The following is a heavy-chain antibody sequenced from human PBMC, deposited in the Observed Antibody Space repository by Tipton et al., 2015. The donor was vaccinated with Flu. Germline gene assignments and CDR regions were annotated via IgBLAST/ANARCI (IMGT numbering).Heavy chain of an antibody. J-gene: IGHJ4*02. CDR3: ATSSQYNGYYSALAY. Sequence: VQLVQSGAEVRKPGESLKISCKGSGYTFNNYWIGWVRQMPGKGLEWMGIIYPGDSDTRYNPSFQGQVTISADKSISTAYLQWSGLKASDTAIYYCATSSQYNGYYSALAYWGQGTLVTVSS. D-gene: IGHD3-22*01. CDR2: IYPGDSDT. V-gene: IGHV5-51*01. CDR1: GYTFNNYW.